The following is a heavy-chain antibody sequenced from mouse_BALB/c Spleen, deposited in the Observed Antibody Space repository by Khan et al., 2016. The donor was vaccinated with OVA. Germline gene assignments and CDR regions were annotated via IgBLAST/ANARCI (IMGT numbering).Heavy chain of an antibody. Sequence: LQQSGAELARPGASVKMSCKASGYTFTNYTIHWVKQRPGQGLEWIGYINPSSGYTNYNQNYNDKATLTTDRSSSTAYMQLSRLTSDDSAVYYCVRIPIPPYHFDYWGQGTTLTVSS. CDR2: INPSSGYT. CDR1: GYTFTNYT. CDR3: VRIPIPPYHFDY. V-gene: IGHV1-4*01. J-gene: IGHJ2*01.